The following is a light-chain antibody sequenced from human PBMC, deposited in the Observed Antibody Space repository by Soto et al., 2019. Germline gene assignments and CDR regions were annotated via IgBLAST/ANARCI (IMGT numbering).Light chain of an antibody. V-gene: IGLV2-14*01. CDR1: SSDVGGYDY. Sequence: QSALTQPASVSGSPGQSITISCTGTSSDVGGYDYVSWYQQHPGKAPKLMIYEVSNRPSGVSNRFSGSKSGNTASLTISGLQDVDEADYYCLLYTSTTALGVFGAWTQVTVL. CDR2: EVS. J-gene: IGLJ1*01. CDR3: LLYTSTTALGV.